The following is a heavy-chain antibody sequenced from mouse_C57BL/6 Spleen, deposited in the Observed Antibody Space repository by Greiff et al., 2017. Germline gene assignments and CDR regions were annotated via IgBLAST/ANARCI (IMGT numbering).Heavy chain of an antibody. D-gene: IGHD2-1*01. CDR2: IDPENGDT. Sequence: VQLQQSGAALVRPGASVKLSCTASGFNIKDDYMHWVKQRPEQGLEWIGWIDPENGDTEYASKFQGKATITADTSSNTAYLQLSSLTSEDTAVYYCTTDTPTSTMEKGYFDVWGTGTTVTVSS. CDR3: TTDTPTSTMEKGYFDV. V-gene: IGHV14-4*01. CDR1: GFNIKDDY. J-gene: IGHJ1*03.